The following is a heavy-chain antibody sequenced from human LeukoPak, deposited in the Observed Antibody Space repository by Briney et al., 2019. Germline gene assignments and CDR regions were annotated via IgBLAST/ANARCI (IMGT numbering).Heavy chain of an antibody. J-gene: IGHJ4*02. CDR3: VRDMGYYGKV. CDR1: GFTFSTSW. CDR2: INTDGNTR. Sequence: GGSLGLSCATSGFTFSTSWMHWVRQAPGKGLVWVSRINTDGNTRDYADSVKGRFTISRDNAKNTLYLQMNSLRAEDTAVYYCVRDMGYYGKVWGQGTLVTVSS. V-gene: IGHV3-74*01. D-gene: IGHD3-10*01.